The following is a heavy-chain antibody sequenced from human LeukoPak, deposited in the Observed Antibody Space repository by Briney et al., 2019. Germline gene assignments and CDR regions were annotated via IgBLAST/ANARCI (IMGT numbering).Heavy chain of an antibody. V-gene: IGHV3-33*01. CDR1: GFTFSSYG. D-gene: IGHD1-7*01. Sequence: GGSLRLSCAASGFTFSSYGMHWVRQAPGKGLEWVAVIWYDGSNKYYADSVKGRFTISRDNSKNKLYLQMNSLRAEDTAVYYCARAITGTNTFDYWGQGTLVTVSS. CDR3: ARAITGTNTFDY. J-gene: IGHJ4*02. CDR2: IWYDGSNK.